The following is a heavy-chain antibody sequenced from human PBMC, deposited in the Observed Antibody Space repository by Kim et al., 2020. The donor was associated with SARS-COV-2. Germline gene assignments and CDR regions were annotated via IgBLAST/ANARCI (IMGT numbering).Heavy chain of an antibody. CDR3: ARHHLRGQTPPYSDY. Sequence: SETLSLTCTVSGGSISSYYWSWIRQPPGKGLEWIGYIYYSGSTNYNPSLKSRVTISVDTSKNQFSLKLSSVTAADTAVYYCARHHLRGQTPPYSDYWGQGTLVTVSS. D-gene: IGHD3-16*01. J-gene: IGHJ4*02. CDR1: GGSISSYY. V-gene: IGHV4-59*08. CDR2: IYYSGST.